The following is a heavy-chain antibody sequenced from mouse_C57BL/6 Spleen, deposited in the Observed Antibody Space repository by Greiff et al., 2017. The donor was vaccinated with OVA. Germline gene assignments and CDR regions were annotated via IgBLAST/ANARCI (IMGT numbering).Heavy chain of an antibody. V-gene: IGHV1-22*01. CDR1: GYTFTDYN. D-gene: IGHD2-2*01. J-gene: IGHJ2*01. CDR3: ARSKGGGYDCDY. CDR2: INPNNGGT. Sequence: EVKVVESGPELVKPGASVKMSCKASGYTFTDYNMHWVKQSHGKSLEWIGYINPNNGGTSYNQKFKGKATLTVNKSSSTAYMDLRRPTSEDSAVYYCARSKGGGYDCDYWGQGTTLTVSS.